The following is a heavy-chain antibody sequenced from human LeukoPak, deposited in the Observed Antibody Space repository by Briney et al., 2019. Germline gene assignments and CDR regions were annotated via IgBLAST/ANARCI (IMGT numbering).Heavy chain of an antibody. D-gene: IGHD5-24*01. CDR3: ARRDGKNPDH. V-gene: IGHV5-51*01. Sequence: GESLKISCKGSGYNFATYWIGWVRQMPGKGLEWMGIIYPGDSDTTYSPSFQGHVTISADKSISTAYLQWSSLTASDTAMYHCARRDGKNPDHWGQGTLVTVSS. CDR1: GYNFATYW. J-gene: IGHJ4*02. CDR2: IYPGDSDT.